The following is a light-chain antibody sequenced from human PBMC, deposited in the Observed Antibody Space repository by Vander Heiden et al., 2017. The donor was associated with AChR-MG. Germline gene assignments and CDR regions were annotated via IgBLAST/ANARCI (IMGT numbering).Light chain of an antibody. V-gene: IGLV1-40*01. CDR3: QSYDSSLSAFYV. CDR2: GNN. J-gene: IGLJ1*01. Sequence: QSVLTQPPSVSGAPGQRVTISCTGSSSNIGAGYDVHWYQQLPGTAPNLLIYGNNNRPSGVPDRVSGSKSGSSASLAITGLQAEDEADYYCQSYDSSLSAFYVFGTGTKVTVL. CDR1: SSNIGAGYD.